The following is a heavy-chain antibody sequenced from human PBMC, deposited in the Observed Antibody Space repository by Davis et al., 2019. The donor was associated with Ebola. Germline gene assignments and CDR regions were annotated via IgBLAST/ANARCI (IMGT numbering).Heavy chain of an antibody. V-gene: IGHV3-33*01. J-gene: IGHJ4*01. CDR2: IWYDGSNK. D-gene: IGHD2-21*02. Sequence: GESLKISCAASGFTFSSYGMHWVRQAPGKGLEWVAVIWYDGSNKYYADSVKGRFTISRDNSKNTLYLQMNSLRAEDTAVYYCARDNAPYCGGDCYADYWGQGTLVTVSS. CDR1: GFTFSSYG. CDR3: ARDNAPYCGGDCYADY.